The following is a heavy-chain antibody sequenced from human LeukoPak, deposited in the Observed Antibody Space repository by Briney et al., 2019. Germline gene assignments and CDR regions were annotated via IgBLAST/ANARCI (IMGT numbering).Heavy chain of an antibody. J-gene: IGHJ4*02. CDR3: ARGRIVDTAMVDSEPPFDY. Sequence: GGSLRLSCAASGFTFSSYSMNWVRQAPGKGLEWVSSISSSSSYIYYADSVKGRFTISRDNAKNSLYLQMNSLRAEDTAVYYCARGRIVDTAMVDSEPPFDYWGQGTLVTVSS. CDR1: GFTFSSYS. V-gene: IGHV3-21*01. D-gene: IGHD5-18*01. CDR2: ISSSSSYI.